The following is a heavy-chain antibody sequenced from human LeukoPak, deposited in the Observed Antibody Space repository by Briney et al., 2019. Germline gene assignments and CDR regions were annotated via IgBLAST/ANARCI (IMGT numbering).Heavy chain of an antibody. V-gene: IGHV3-48*01. CDR2: ISSSSSTT. J-gene: IGHJ4*02. CDR1: GFTFSSYS. CDR3: ARYDGGSGPFDY. Sequence: GGSLRLSCAASGFTFSSYSMNWVRQAPGKGLEWVSYISSSSSTTYYADSVKGRFTISRDNSKNTLYLQMNSLRAEDTAVYYCARYDGGSGPFDYWGQGTLVTVSS. D-gene: IGHD3-10*01.